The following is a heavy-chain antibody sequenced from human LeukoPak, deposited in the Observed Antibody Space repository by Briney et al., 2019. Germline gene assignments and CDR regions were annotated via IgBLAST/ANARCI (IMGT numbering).Heavy chain of an antibody. CDR2: ITWTTSL. CDR1: GFSVSTYS. D-gene: IGHD5-12*01. CDR3: ARDPGNSGYGKDV. V-gene: IGHV3-48*02. J-gene: IGHJ6*02. Sequence: PGGSLRLSCAVSGFSVSTYSMNWVRQAPGKGLEWVSHITWTTSLYYADSVQGRFTVSRDSAKNSLYLQMNSLRDEDTAVYYCARDPGNSGYGKDVWGQGTTVIVSS.